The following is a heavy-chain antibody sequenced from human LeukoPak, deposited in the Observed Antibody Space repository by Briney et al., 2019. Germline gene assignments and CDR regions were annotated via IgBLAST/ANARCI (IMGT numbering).Heavy chain of an antibody. D-gene: IGHD1-26*01. V-gene: IGHV3-21*04. CDR2: ISSSSSYI. J-gene: IGHJ4*02. Sequence: GGSLRLSCAASGFTFSSYSMNWVRQAPGKGLEWVSSISSSSSYIYYADSVKGRFTISRDNSKNTLYLQMNSLRAEDTAVYYCARDPNGIEDYWGQGTLVTVSS. CDR1: GFTFSSYS. CDR3: ARDPNGIEDY.